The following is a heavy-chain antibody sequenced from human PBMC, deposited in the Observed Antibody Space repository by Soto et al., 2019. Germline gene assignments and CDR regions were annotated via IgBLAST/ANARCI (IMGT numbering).Heavy chain of an antibody. CDR3: ARVQPRSIAAASFDY. CDR1: GGSISSGGYY. D-gene: IGHD6-13*01. J-gene: IGHJ4*02. V-gene: IGHV4-31*03. CDR2: IYYSGST. Sequence: PSETLSLTCTVSGGSISSGGYYWSWIRQHPGKGLEWIGYIYYSGSTYYNPSLKSRVTISVDTSKNQFSLKLSSVTAADTAGYYCARVQPRSIAAASFDYWGQGTLVTVSS.